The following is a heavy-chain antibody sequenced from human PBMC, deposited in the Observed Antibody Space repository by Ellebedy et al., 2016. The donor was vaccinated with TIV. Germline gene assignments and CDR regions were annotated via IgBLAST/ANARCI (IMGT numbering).Heavy chain of an antibody. CDR2: VSAIGSSA. D-gene: IGHD1-14*01. CDR3: AKSPSRKPGLIDS. Sequence: GESLKISCAASGFTFSNYSMNWVRQVPGKGLEWVAIVSAIGSSANYADSVRGRFIISRDNSKSTLYLQMNFLRAEDTAIYYCAKSPSRKPGLIDSWGQGTLVTVSS. CDR1: GFTFSNYS. J-gene: IGHJ4*02. V-gene: IGHV3-23*01.